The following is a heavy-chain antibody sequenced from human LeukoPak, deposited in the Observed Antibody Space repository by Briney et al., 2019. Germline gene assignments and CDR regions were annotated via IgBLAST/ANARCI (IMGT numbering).Heavy chain of an antibody. D-gene: IGHD1-26*01. CDR1: GGSISSSSYY. CDR3: ARHPSEWELPYWYFDL. Sequence: SETLSLTCTVSGGSISSSSYYWGWIRQPPGKGLEWIGYIYYSGSTNYNPSLKSRVTISVDTSKNQFSLKLSSVTAADTAVYYCARHPSEWELPYWYFDLWGRGTLVTVSS. V-gene: IGHV4-61*05. CDR2: IYYSGST. J-gene: IGHJ2*01.